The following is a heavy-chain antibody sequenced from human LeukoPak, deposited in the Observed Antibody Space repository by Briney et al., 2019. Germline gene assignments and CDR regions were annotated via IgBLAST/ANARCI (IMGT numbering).Heavy chain of an antibody. CDR2: IIPIFGTA. Sequence: SVKVSCKASVGTFSSYAISWVRQAPGQGLEWMGRIIPIFGTANYAQKFQGRVTITTDESTSTAYMELSSLRPDDTAVYYCARAVRDDFRSGYYYFDYWGQGTLVTVSS. CDR3: ARAVRDDFRSGYYYFDY. J-gene: IGHJ4*02. V-gene: IGHV1-69*05. CDR1: VGTFSSYA. D-gene: IGHD3-3*01.